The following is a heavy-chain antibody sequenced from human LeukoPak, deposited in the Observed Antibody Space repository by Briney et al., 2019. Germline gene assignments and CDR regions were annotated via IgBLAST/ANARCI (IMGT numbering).Heavy chain of an antibody. D-gene: IGHD2-15*01. CDR2: IKCSGSTT. Sequence: TGGPLRLSCAAYVLTLQNYAMTSVRQAPGKGLEWVQRIKCSGSTTSYTDYVKGRFTISRDNSKITLSLQMNSLRFDDTAVYYCAKGYSSSYLRNAFDIWGQGTMVTVSS. CDR1: VLTLQNYA. J-gene: IGHJ3*02. V-gene: IGHV3-23*05. CDR3: AKGYSSSYLRNAFDI.